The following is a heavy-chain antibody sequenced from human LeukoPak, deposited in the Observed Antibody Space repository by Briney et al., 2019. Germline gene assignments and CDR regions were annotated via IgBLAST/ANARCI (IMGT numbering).Heavy chain of an antibody. CDR3: ATAPGPNYFDY. V-gene: IGHV1-46*01. J-gene: IGHJ4*02. CDR1: GYTFTSYY. Sequence: GASVKVSCKASGYTFTSYYMHWVRQAPGQGLEWMGIVNPSGGSTSYAQKFQGRVTMTRDTSTSTVYMELSSLRSEDTAVYYCATAPGPNYFDYWGQGTLVTVSS. CDR2: VNPSGGST.